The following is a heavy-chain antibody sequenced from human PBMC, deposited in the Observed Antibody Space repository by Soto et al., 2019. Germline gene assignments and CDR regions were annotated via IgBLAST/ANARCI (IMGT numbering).Heavy chain of an antibody. CDR1: GFTVSSTY. D-gene: IGHD2-15*01. Sequence: EEQLVETGGGAIQRGGSLRLSCNASGFTVSSTYMSWVRQAPGMGLEWVAVIESGGSTHYAVSVKGRFTISRDIPKNMIYLQLHALRAEDTAVYYCAKDMGLLRLLNYYFYGLDGLGQGTTVTVAS. CDR3: AKDMGLLRLLNYYFYGLDG. V-gene: IGHV3-53*02. J-gene: IGHJ6*02. CDR2: IESGGST.